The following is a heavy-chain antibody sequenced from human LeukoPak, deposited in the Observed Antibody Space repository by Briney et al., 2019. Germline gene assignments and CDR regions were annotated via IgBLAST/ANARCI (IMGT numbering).Heavy chain of an antibody. V-gene: IGHV3-23*01. CDR1: GFTFSSYA. CDR2: ISGSGGST. Sequence: GASLILSCAASGFTFSSYAMSWVRQAPGKGVELVSAISGSGGSTYYADSVKGRFTISRDNSKNTLYLQMNSLRAEDTAVYYCAKGIYSSGWSYFDYWGHGTLVTVSS. J-gene: IGHJ4*01. CDR3: AKGIYSSGWSYFDY. D-gene: IGHD6-19*01.